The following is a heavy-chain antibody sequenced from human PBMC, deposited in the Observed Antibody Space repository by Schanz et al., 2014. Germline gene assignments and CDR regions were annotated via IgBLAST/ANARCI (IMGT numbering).Heavy chain of an antibody. V-gene: IGHV3-30-3*01. D-gene: IGHD6-19*01. CDR1: GFTFNSYA. Sequence: QVQLVESGGGVVQPGGSLRLSCAASGFTFNSYAFHWVRQAPGKGLEWVALISYDGNTKYYADSVKGRFTISRDNSKNSVHLQMNGLRAEDTAVYYCARDHQWLARYYMDVWGKGTTVTVSS. J-gene: IGHJ6*03. CDR2: ISYDGNTK. CDR3: ARDHQWLARYYMDV.